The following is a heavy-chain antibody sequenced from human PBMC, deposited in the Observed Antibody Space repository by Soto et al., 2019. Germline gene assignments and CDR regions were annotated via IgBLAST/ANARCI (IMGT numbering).Heavy chain of an antibody. V-gene: IGHV3-23*01. CDR3: AKYLRAVAAWGWYFDL. J-gene: IGHJ2*01. CDR1: GFTFSSYA. D-gene: IGHD6-19*01. Sequence: EVQLLESGGGLVQPGGSLRLSCAASGFTFSSYAMSWVRQAPGKGLEWVSAISGSGGSTYYADSVKGRFTISRDNSKNTLYLQMNSLRAADTAVYYCAKYLRAVAAWGWYFDLWGLGTLVTVSS. CDR2: ISGSGGST.